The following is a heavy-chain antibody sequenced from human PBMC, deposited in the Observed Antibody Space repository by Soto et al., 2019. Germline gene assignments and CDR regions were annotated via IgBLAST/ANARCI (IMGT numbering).Heavy chain of an antibody. V-gene: IGHV3-30*18. Sequence: QVQLVESGGGVVQPGRSLRLSCAASGFTFSSYGMHWVRQAPGKGLEWVAVISYDGSNKYYADSVKGRFTISRDNSKNTLYLQMNSLRAEDTAVYYCAKDHSYRWFGGYLNYWGQGTLVTVSS. CDR3: AKDHSYRWFGGYLNY. CDR1: GFTFSSYG. D-gene: IGHD3-10*01. CDR2: ISYDGSNK. J-gene: IGHJ4*02.